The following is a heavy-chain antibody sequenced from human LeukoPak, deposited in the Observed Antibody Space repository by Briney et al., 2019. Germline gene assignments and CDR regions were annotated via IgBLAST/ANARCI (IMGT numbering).Heavy chain of an antibody. CDR3: VKTHCSGGSCYSIAFDI. CDR1: GFTFSSYA. D-gene: IGHD2-15*01. Sequence: PGGSLRLSCAASGFTFSSYAMSWVRQAPGKGLEWVSAISGSGGSTYYADSVKGRFTISRDNSKNTLYLQMNSLRAEDTAVYYCVKTHCSGGSCYSIAFDIWGQGQWSPYLQ. J-gene: IGHJ3*02. V-gene: IGHV3-23*01. CDR2: ISGSGGST.